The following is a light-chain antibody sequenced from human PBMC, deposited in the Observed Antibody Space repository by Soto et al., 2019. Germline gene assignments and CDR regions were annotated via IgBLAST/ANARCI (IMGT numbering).Light chain of an antibody. CDR1: QSVSSR. CDR3: QQYGSSPPRQT. Sequence: EIVMTQSPGTLSLSPGERGTLSCSASQSVSSRLAWYQQKPGQAPRLLISGASSRATGIPDRFSGSGSGTDFTLTISRLEPEDFAVYYCQQYGSSPPRQTFGGGTKV. J-gene: IGKJ4*01. CDR2: GAS. V-gene: IGKV3-20*01.